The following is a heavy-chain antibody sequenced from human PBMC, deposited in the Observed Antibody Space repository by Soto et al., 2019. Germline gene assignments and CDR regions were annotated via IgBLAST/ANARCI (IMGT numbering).Heavy chain of an antibody. CDR3: GISTYNYGLSADY. CDR1: GYTFTSYY. Sequence: GASVKVSCKASGYTFTSYYMHWVRQAPGQGLEWMGIINPSGGSTSYAQKFQGRVTMTRDTSTSTVYMELSSLRSEDTAAYYCGISTYNYGLSADYWGQGTLVTVSS. D-gene: IGHD3-22*01. V-gene: IGHV1-46*01. CDR2: INPSGGST. J-gene: IGHJ4*02.